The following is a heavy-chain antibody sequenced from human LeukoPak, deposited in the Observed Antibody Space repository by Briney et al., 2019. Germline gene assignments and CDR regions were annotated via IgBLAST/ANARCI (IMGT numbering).Heavy chain of an antibody. CDR3: ARDASLWFGELWP. CDR2: IYYSGST. D-gene: IGHD3-10*01. CDR1: GGSISSSSYY. J-gene: IGHJ4*02. Sequence: SETLSLTCTVSGGSISSSSYYWGWIRQPPGKGLEWIGSIYYSGSTYYNPSLKSRVTISVDKSKNQFSLKLGSVTAADTAVYYCARDASLWFGELWPWGQGTLVTVSS. V-gene: IGHV4-39*07.